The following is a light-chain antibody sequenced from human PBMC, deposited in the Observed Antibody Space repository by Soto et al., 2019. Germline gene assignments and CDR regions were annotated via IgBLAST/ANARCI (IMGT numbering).Light chain of an antibody. Sequence: AIQMTQSPSSLSASVGDRVTITCRASQGISNHLGWYQQKPGKAPKLLIYVTSSLQSGVPSRFSGSGSGTDFTLTISSLQPEDFATYYCLQEYNYPYTFGQGTKLEIK. CDR3: LQEYNYPYT. J-gene: IGKJ2*01. V-gene: IGKV1-6*01. CDR2: VTS. CDR1: QGISNH.